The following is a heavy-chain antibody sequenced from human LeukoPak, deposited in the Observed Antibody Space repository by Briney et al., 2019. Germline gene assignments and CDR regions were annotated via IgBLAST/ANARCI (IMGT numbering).Heavy chain of an antibody. CDR2: FYARGNT. Sequence: SETLSLTCNVSGGSISNYYWNWIRQPAGKGLEWIERFYARGNTNYSPSLKSRVTMSVDTSKNQLSLKLTSVTAADTAVYYCARVEVVVIAYYYYYYYMDVWGKGTTVTVSS. V-gene: IGHV4-4*07. J-gene: IGHJ6*03. CDR3: ARVEVVVIAYYYYYYYMDV. D-gene: IGHD3-22*01. CDR1: GGSISNYY.